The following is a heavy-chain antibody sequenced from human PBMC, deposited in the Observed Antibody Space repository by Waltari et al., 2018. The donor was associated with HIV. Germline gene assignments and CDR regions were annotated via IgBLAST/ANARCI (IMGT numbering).Heavy chain of an antibody. J-gene: IGHJ4*02. CDR2: IYHSGST. CDR1: GGPLSSHGYS. CDR3: TGSSWVPYY. D-gene: IGHD3-16*01. Sequence: VQLQESGPGLVRPSQTLSLPCNVSGGPLSSHGYSWSWIRQSPGKGLEWIGYIYHSGSTYYTPSLKSRVSISMDTSKNQFSLNVRSATAADTAVYYCTGSSWVPYYWGQGILVTVSS. V-gene: IGHV4-31*03.